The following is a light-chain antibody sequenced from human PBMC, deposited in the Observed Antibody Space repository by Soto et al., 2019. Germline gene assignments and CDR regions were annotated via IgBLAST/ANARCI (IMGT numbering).Light chain of an antibody. CDR1: SSDFGSHNL. Sequence: QSALTQPASVSGSPGQSMTISCTGTSSDFGSHNLVSWYQQYPGKAPKLMIYEASKRPSGVSDRFSGSKSGNTASLTISGLQAEDEADYYCCSYAGSSTSPYVFGTGTKVTVL. V-gene: IGLV2-23*01. J-gene: IGLJ1*01. CDR2: EAS. CDR3: CSYAGSSTSPYV.